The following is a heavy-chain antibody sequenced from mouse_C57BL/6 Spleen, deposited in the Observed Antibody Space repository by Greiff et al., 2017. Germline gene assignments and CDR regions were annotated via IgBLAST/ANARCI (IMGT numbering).Heavy chain of an antibody. Sequence: QVQLKESGPELVKPGASVKISCKASGYAFSSSWMNWVKQRPGKGLEWIGRIYPGDGDTNYNGKFKGKATLTADKSSSTAYMQLSSLTSEDSAVYFCAREGDYFDYWGQGTTLTVSS. CDR1: GYAFSSSW. J-gene: IGHJ2*01. CDR3: AREGDYFDY. V-gene: IGHV1-82*01. CDR2: IYPGDGDT.